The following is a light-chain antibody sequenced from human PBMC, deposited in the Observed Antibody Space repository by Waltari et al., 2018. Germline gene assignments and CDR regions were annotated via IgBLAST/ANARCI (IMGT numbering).Light chain of an antibody. CDR1: RCDVGAYHY. CDR2: DVS. V-gene: IGLV2-14*03. CDR3: ASYTTSDSYV. Sequence: QSALTQPASVSGSPGQSITISGAGSRCDVGAYHYLSWYQQHPGKAPRLIIYDVSNRPSGVSNRFSGSRSGNTASLTISGLQAEDEADYYCASYTTSDSYVFGTGTEVTVL. J-gene: IGLJ1*01.